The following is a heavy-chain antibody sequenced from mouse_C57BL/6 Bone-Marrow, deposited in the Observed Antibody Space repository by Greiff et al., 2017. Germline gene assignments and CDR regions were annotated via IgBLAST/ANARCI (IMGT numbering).Heavy chain of an antibody. CDR2: INPSSGYT. V-gene: IGHV1-4*01. CDR1: GYTFTSYT. J-gene: IGHJ2*01. CDR3: VYSNWDEGGY. Sequence: QVQLQQSGAELARPGASVKMSCKASGYTFTSYTMHWVKPRPGQGLEWIGYINPSSGYTKYNQKFKDKATLTADKSSSTAYMQLSSLTSEDSAVYYCVYSNWDEGGYWGQGTTLTVSA. D-gene: IGHD4-1*02.